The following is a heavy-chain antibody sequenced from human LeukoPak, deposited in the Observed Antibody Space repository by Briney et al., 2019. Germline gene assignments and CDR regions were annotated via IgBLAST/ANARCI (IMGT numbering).Heavy chain of an antibody. Sequence: GGSLRLSCAASGFTFSSYAMSWVRQAPGKGLEWVSAISGSGGSTYYADSVKGRFTISRDNAKNSLDLQMNSLRDEDTALYYCAREDSSGWYGGAFDYWGQGTLVTVSS. CDR3: AREDSSGWYGGAFDY. CDR2: ISGSGGST. CDR1: GFTFSSYA. J-gene: IGHJ4*02. D-gene: IGHD6-19*01. V-gene: IGHV3-23*01.